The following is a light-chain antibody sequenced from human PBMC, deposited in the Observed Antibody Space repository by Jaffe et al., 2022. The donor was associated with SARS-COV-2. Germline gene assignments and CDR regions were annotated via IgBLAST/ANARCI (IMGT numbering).Light chain of an antibody. Sequence: EIVLTQSPGTLSLSPGERASLSCRASQPVRSSYLVWYQQKPGQAPRLLIYGASSRATAIPDRFSGSGSGTDFTLTINRLEPEDFAVYYCQLFGSSPMYIFGQGTKLEIK. CDR2: GAS. CDR1: QPVRSSY. CDR3: QLFGSSPMYI. J-gene: IGKJ2*01. V-gene: IGKV3-20*01.